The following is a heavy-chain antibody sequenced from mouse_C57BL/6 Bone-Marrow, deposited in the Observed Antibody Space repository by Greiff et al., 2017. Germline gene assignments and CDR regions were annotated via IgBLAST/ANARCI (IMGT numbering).Heavy chain of an antibody. CDR3: ARSPWKGAMDY. Sequence: VQLQQSGPVLVKPGASVKMSCKASGYTFTDYYMNWVKQSHGKSLEWIGVINPYNGGTSYNQKFKGKATLTVDKSSSTAYMQLNSLTSEDSAVYFCARSPWKGAMDYWGQGTSVTVSS. CDR1: GYTFTDYY. J-gene: IGHJ4*01. CDR2: INPYNGGT. V-gene: IGHV1-19*01.